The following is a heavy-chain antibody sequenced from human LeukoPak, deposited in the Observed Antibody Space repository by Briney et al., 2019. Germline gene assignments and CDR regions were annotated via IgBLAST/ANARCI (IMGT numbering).Heavy chain of an antibody. J-gene: IGHJ4*02. V-gene: IGHV4-59*01. CDR3: ARVGGRYSYGYGTDY. Sequence: SETLSLTCTVPGGSISDYYWSWIRQPPGKGLEWIGYIYYSGSTNYNPSLKSRVTISIDTSKNQFSLKLSSVTAADTAVYYCARVGGRYSYGYGTDYWGQGTLVTVSS. CDR1: GGSISDYY. D-gene: IGHD5-18*01. CDR2: IYYSGST.